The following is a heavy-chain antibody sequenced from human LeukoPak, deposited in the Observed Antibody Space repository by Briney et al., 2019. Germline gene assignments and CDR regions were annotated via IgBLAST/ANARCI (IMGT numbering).Heavy chain of an antibody. J-gene: IGHJ4*02. CDR3: AREGGYSYGFDY. Sequence: SSETLSLTCTVSGGSLTNYFCSWIRLPAGKGLEWIGRVYTSGTTNSNPSLKSRVTMSVDTSKKQFSLNLSSVTAADTAIYYCAREGGYSYGFDYWSRGTLVTVSS. CDR2: VYTSGTT. V-gene: IGHV4-4*07. D-gene: IGHD5-18*01. CDR1: GGSLTNYF.